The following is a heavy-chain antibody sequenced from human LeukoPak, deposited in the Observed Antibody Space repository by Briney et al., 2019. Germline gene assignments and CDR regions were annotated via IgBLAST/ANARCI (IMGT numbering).Heavy chain of an antibody. Sequence: KASETLSLTCAVYGGSFSGYYWSWIRQPPGKGLEWIGEINHSGSTNYNPSLKSRVTISVDTSKNQFSLKLSSVTAADTAVYYCASLTGGIDYWGQGTLVTVSS. J-gene: IGHJ4*02. CDR2: INHSGST. CDR1: GGSFSGYY. D-gene: IGHD2-8*02. CDR3: ASLTGGIDY. V-gene: IGHV4-34*01.